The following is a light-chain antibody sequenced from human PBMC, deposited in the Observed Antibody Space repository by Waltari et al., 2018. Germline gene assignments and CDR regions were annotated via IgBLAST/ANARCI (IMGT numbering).Light chain of an antibody. CDR2: DAS. CDR1: QSVSSY. Sequence: EIVLTQSPATLSLSPGERDTLSCRASQSVSSYLAWYQQKPGQAPRLLIYDASNRATGIPARFSGSGSGTDFTLTISSLEPEDFAVYYCQQRSNWPPENFGGGTKVEIK. J-gene: IGKJ4*01. CDR3: QQRSNWPPEN. V-gene: IGKV3-11*01.